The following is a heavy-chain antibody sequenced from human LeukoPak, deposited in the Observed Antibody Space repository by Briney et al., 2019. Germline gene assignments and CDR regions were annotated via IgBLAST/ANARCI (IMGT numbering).Heavy chain of an antibody. CDR2: ISYDGSNK. D-gene: IGHD2-2*01. CDR1: GFTFSSYG. CDR3: AKDQEGVVPAATWEAYGYYGMDV. J-gene: IGHJ6*02. Sequence: GRSLRLSCAASGFTFSSYGMHWVRQAPGKGLEWVAVISYDGSNKYYADSVKGRFTISRDNSKNTLYLQMNSLRAEDTAVYYCAKDQEGVVPAATWEAYGYYGMDVWGQGTTVTVSS. V-gene: IGHV3-30*18.